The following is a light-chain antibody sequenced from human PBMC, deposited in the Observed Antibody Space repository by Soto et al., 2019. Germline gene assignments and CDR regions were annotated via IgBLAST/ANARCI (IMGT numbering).Light chain of an antibody. CDR1: QSVSRN. CDR3: QQYGSSPGT. J-gene: IGKJ2*01. Sequence: EIVMTQSPATLSVSPGERATLSCRASQSVSRNLAWYQQKPGQAPRLLIYAASTRATGIPARFSGSGSGTAFTLTISRLEPEDFAVYYCQQYGSSPGTFGQGTKLEIK. V-gene: IGKV3-15*01. CDR2: AAS.